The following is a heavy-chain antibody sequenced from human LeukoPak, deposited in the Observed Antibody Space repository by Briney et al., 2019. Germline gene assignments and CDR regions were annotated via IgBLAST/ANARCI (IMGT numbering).Heavy chain of an antibody. Sequence: SETLSLTCTVSGGSISSGSYYWSWIRQPAGKGLEWIGRIYTSGSTNYNPSLKSRVTISVDTSKNQFSLKLSSVTAADTAVYYCASEVATTEFDYWGQGTLVTVSS. CDR3: ASEVATTEFDY. CDR2: IYTSGST. J-gene: IGHJ4*02. D-gene: IGHD5-12*01. V-gene: IGHV4-61*02. CDR1: GGSISSGSYY.